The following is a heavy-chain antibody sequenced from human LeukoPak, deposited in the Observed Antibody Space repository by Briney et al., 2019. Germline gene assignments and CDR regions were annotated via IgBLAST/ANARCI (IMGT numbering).Heavy chain of an antibody. J-gene: IGHJ3*01. CDR3: ATDNGPWGYDALDV. CDR2: IYHTGIT. Sequence: PSETLSLTCLVSGDSISSSNYWGWIRQPPGKGLEWIGSIYHTGITYYNPSLKSRVTLSVDTSKNQFSLRMSSVTAADTAFYYCATDNGPWGYDALDVWGQGTVVTVSS. D-gene: IGHD3-16*01. V-gene: IGHV4-38-2*01. CDR1: GDSISSSNY.